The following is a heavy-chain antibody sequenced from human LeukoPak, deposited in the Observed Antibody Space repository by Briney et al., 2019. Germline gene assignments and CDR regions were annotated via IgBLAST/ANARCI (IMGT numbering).Heavy chain of an antibody. CDR3: ARDYRITGTRWDDAFDI. CDR1: GGSFSGYY. V-gene: IGHV4-34*01. J-gene: IGHJ3*02. Sequence: SETLSLTCAVYGGSFSGYYWSWIRQPPGKGLEWIGEINHSGSTNYNPSLKSRVTISVDTSKNQFSLKLSSVTAADTAVYYCARDYRITGTRWDDAFDIWGQGTMVTVSS. D-gene: IGHD1-20*01. CDR2: INHSGST.